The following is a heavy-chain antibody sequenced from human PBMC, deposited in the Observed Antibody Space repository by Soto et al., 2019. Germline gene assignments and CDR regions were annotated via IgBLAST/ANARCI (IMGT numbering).Heavy chain of an antibody. CDR2: INYSGST. CDR1: GGSFSGYY. V-gene: IGHV4-34*01. Sequence: PSETLSLTCAVFGGSFSGYYWNWIRQPPGKGLEWIGTINYSGSTNYNPSLKNRVTISVDTSKNQFSLKLSSVTAADTAVYYCAHAISSSPSPGLNWFDPWGQGTLVTVSS. J-gene: IGHJ5*02. D-gene: IGHD6-6*01. CDR3: AHAISSSPSPGLNWFDP.